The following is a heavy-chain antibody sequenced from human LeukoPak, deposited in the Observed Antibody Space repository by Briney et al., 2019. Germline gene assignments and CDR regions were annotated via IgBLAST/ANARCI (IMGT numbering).Heavy chain of an antibody. V-gene: IGHV3-21*01. CDR2: ISSSSSYI. D-gene: IGHD3-22*01. J-gene: IGHJ4*02. CDR1: GFTFSSYS. Sequence: LGGSLRLSCAASGFTFSSYSMNWVCQAPGKGLEWVSSISSSSSYIYYADSVKGRFTISRDNAKNSLYLQMNSLRAEDTAVYYCARDSSGYYSYFDYWGQGTLVTVSS. CDR3: ARDSSGYYSYFDY.